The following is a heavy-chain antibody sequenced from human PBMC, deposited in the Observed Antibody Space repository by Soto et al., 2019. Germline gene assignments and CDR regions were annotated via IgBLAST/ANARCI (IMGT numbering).Heavy chain of an antibody. J-gene: IGHJ6*02. Sequence: QVQLQESGPGLVKPSQTLSLTCTVSGGSISSGGYYWSWIRQHPGKGLEWIGYIYYSGSTYYNPSLKSRVTISVDTSKNQFSLKLSSVTAADTAVYYCARDFQQPPYYYYGMDVWGQGTTVTVSS. CDR3: ARDFQQPPYYYYGMDV. D-gene: IGHD6-13*01. CDR1: GGSISSGGYY. V-gene: IGHV4-31*03. CDR2: IYYSGST.